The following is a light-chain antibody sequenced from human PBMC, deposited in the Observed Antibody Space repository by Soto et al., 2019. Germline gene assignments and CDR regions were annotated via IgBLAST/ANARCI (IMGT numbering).Light chain of an antibody. CDR1: QGISSY. J-gene: IGKJ4*01. CDR3: QQLNSYPFT. Sequence: DIQLTQSPSFLSASVGDRVTITCRASQGISSYLAWYQQKPGKAPKLLIYAATTLQSGVPSRFSGSGSGTEFTLTIISLQPEEFATYYCQQLNSYPFTFGRGTKVEIK. CDR2: AAT. V-gene: IGKV1-9*01.